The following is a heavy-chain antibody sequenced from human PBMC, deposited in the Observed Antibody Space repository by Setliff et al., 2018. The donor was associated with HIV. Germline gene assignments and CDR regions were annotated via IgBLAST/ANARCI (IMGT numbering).Heavy chain of an antibody. CDR2: INPNSGDT. CDR3: ATVDDVSQIYFDY. V-gene: IGHV1-2*06. D-gene: IGHD3-3*01. J-gene: IGHJ4*02. CDR1: GCTFTGYY. Sequence: GASVKVSCKASGCTFTGYYMHWVRQAPGQGLEWMGRINPNSGDTDYRQKFQGRVTMTRDTSINTAYMELSRLESDDTAVYYCATVDDVSQIYFDYWGQGTLVTVSS.